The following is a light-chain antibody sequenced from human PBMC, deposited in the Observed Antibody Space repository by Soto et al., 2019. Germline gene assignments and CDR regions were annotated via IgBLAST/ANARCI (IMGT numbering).Light chain of an antibody. V-gene: IGLV1-47*01. CDR3: AAWDDRLSVWV. Sequence: QSVLTQPPSASGTPGQRVTISCSRSRSNIGSDLVYWYQQVPGTAPKLLISRNDQRPSGVPDRFSGSMSGTSASLAISGLRSEDEADYYCAAWDDRLSVWVFGGGPKVTVL. J-gene: IGLJ3*02. CDR2: RND. CDR1: RSNIGSDL.